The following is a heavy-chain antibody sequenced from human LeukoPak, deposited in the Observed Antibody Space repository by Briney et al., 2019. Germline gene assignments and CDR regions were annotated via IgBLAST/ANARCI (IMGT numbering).Heavy chain of an antibody. V-gene: IGHV4-39*01. Sequence: SQTLSLTCTVSGGSISSGDYYWSWIRQPPGKGLEWIASIYHSGSTYYNPSLKSRITISVDTSKNQFSLKLSSVTAADTAVYYCARQKSQGIAVAGHFDYWGQGTLVTVSS. D-gene: IGHD6-19*01. CDR1: GGSISSGDYY. CDR3: ARQKSQGIAVAGHFDY. J-gene: IGHJ4*02. CDR2: IYHSGST.